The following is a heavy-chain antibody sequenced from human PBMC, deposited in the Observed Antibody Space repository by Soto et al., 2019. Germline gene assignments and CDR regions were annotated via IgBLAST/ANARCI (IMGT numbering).Heavy chain of an antibody. CDR3: ARSIAARDLSLED. V-gene: IGHV1-46*01. CDR1: GYTFTSYY. CDR2: INPSGGST. Sequence: ASVKVSCKASGYTFTSYYMHWVRQAPGQGLEWMGIINPSGGSTSYAQRFQGRVTMTRDTSTSTVYMELSSLRSEDTAMYYCARSIAARDLSLEDWGQGPLVTVAS. J-gene: IGHJ4*02. D-gene: IGHD6-6*01.